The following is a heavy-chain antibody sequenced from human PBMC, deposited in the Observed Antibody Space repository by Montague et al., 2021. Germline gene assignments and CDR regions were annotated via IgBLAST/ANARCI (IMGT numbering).Heavy chain of an antibody. CDR1: GGSISSNNW. Sequence: SETLSLTCAVSGGSISSNNWCSCVRPPRGKGLEWIGENFHNGSTTYSPSLKSRATTSMDKTKNHFSMTLTSVTAADTAVYYCARVAAWGYYDTSGPTCFDLWGQGTPVTVSS. CDR2: NFHNGST. D-gene: IGHD3-22*01. J-gene: IGHJ5*02. V-gene: IGHV4-4*02. CDR3: ARVAAWGYYDTSGPTCFDL.